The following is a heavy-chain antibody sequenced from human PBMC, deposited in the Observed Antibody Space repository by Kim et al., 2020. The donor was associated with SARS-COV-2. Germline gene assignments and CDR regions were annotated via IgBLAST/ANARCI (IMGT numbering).Heavy chain of an antibody. J-gene: IGHJ6*02. V-gene: IGHV3-30*02. D-gene: IGHD4-4*01. Sequence: NGRFTISRDNSKNTLYLQMNSLRADDTAVYYCAEDLQPDGLYYDYYGMDVWGQGTTVTVSS. CDR3: AEDLQPDGLYYDYYGMDV.